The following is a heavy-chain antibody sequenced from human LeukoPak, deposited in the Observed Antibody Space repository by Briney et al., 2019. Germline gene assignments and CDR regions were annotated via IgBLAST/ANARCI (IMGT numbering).Heavy chain of an antibody. V-gene: IGHV4-59*01. CDR2: IYYSGST. CDR3: ARGSIAAAEGSHWFDP. Sequence: SETLSLTCTVSGGSINDYYWCWIRQPPGKGLEWIGYIYYSGSTNYNPSVKSRVTISVDTSKNQFSLKLSSVTAADTAVYYCARGSIAAAEGSHWFDPWGQGTLVTVSS. D-gene: IGHD6-13*01. CDR1: GGSINDYY. J-gene: IGHJ5*02.